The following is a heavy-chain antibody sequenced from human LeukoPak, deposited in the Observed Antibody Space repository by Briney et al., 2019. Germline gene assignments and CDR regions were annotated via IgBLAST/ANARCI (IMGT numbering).Heavy chain of an antibody. CDR1: GYTFTGYY. CDR2: INPNSGGT. CDR3: ARDYYDSSGYSRFDP. Sequence: EASVKVSCKASGYTFTGYYMHWVRQAPGQGLEWMGWINPNSGGTDYAQKFQGRVTMTRDTSISTPYLEVSRLRSDDTAVYYCARDYYDSSGYSRFDPWGQGTLVTVSS. J-gene: IGHJ5*02. V-gene: IGHV1-2*02. D-gene: IGHD3-22*01.